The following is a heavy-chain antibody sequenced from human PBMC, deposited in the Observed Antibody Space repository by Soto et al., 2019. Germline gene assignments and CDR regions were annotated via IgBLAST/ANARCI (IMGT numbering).Heavy chain of an antibody. Sequence: EVQLVESGGGLVQPGGSLRLSCVGSGFTFSNYWMYWVRQAPGKGLEWVSRISGDGTGITYADSVKGRLTISRDNARNTLYLQMNSLTADDTAVYYCARPRVDWGQGTRVTVSS. J-gene: IGHJ4*02. D-gene: IGHD2-15*01. CDR3: ARPRVD. CDR1: GFTFSNYW. CDR2: ISGDGTGI. V-gene: IGHV3-74*01.